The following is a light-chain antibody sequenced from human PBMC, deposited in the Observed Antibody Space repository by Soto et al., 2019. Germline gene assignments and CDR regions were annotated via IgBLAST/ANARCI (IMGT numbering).Light chain of an antibody. J-gene: IGLJ2*01. CDR3: SSYTSSSTHVV. V-gene: IGLV2-14*01. CDR2: DVS. CDR1: SSDVGGYNY. Sequence: QSALTQPASVSGSPGQSITISGTGTSSDVGGYNYVSWYQQHPGKSPKLMIYDVSNRPAGVSDRFSGSKSGNTASLTISGLQAEDEADYDCSSYTSSSTHVVFGGGTKLTVL.